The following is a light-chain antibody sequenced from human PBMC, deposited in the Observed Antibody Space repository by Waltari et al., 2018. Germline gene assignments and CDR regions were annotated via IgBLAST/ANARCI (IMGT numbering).Light chain of an antibody. V-gene: IGKV4-1*01. Sequence: DIVMTQSPDSLPVSLGERATITCKSSQSVFYNSNNKHYLACYHQKVGQPPKLLIYWASSRESGVPDRFSGSVSGTDFTLTISSLQTEDVAVYYCQQYYTAPYTFGQGTKLEIK. CDR2: WAS. J-gene: IGKJ2*01. CDR1: QSVFYNSNNKHY. CDR3: QQYYTAPYT.